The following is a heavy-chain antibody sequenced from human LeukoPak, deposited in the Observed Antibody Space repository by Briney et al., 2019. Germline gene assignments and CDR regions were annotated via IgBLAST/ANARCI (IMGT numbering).Heavy chain of an antibody. V-gene: IGHV1-18*01. Sequence: ASVEVSCKASGYTFTSYGISWVRQAPGQGLEWMGWISAYNGNTNYAQKLQGRVTMATDTSTSTAYMELRSLRSDDTAVYYCARTEWFGEENDYWGQGTLVTVSS. CDR2: ISAYNGNT. J-gene: IGHJ4*02. D-gene: IGHD3-10*01. CDR1: GYTFTSYG. CDR3: ARTEWFGEENDY.